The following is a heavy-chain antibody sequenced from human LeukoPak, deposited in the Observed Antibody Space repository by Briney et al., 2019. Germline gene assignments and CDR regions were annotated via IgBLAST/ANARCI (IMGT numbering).Heavy chain of an antibody. CDR1: GGSISSSSYY. Sequence: SETLSLTCTVSGGSISSSSYYWGWIRQPPGKGLEWIGNIYHTGSTHYNPSLKSRVTISVDTSKNQFSLKLSSVTAADTAVYYCARYCSSTSCILRGFDYWGQGTLVTVSS. D-gene: IGHD2-2*01. CDR3: ARYCSSTSCILRGFDY. V-gene: IGHV4-39*07. CDR2: IYHTGST. J-gene: IGHJ4*02.